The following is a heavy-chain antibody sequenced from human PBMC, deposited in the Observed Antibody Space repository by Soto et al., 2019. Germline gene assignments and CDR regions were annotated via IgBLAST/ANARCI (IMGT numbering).Heavy chain of an antibody. V-gene: IGHV3-23*01. J-gene: IGHJ1*01. CDR3: AKEAGSHIAVAGTGYFQH. CDR1: GFTFSSYA. Sequence: GGSLRLSCAASGFTFSSYAMSWVRQGPGKGLEWVSAISGSGGSTFYADSVKGRLTISRDNSKNTLYLQMNSLRAEDTAVYYCAKEAGSHIAVAGTGYFQHWGQGTLVTVSS. D-gene: IGHD6-19*01. CDR2: ISGSGGST.